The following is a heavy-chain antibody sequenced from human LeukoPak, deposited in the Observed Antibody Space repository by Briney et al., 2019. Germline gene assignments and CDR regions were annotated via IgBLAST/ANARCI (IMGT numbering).Heavy chain of an antibody. D-gene: IGHD1-26*01. CDR3: ARGYRIVDLFCALL. J-gene: IGHJ3*01. CDR2: IKQDGSEK. V-gene: IGHV3-7*01. Sequence: GGSLRLSCAASGFTFSSYWMSWVRQAPGKGLEWVANIKQDGSEKYYVDSVKGRFTISRDNAKNSLYLQMNTLRAEDTAVYYCARGYRIVDLFCALLWGQGTMVTFS. CDR1: GFTFSSYW.